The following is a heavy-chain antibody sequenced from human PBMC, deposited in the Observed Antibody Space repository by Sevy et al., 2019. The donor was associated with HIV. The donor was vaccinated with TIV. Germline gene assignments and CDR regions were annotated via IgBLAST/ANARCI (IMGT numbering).Heavy chain of an antibody. CDR3: AKAMYYYDSSGYYEAEYFQH. D-gene: IGHD3-22*01. Sequence: GGSLRLSCTVSGFIFSNFAMHWVRQAPGKGLEWVAVTSYDGSHKYYADSVKGRFTVSRDNSKNTLYLQMNSLRAEDTAVYYCAKAMYYYDSSGYYEAEYFQHWGQGTLVTVSS. CDR2: TSYDGSHK. CDR1: GFIFSNFA. J-gene: IGHJ1*01. V-gene: IGHV3-30*04.